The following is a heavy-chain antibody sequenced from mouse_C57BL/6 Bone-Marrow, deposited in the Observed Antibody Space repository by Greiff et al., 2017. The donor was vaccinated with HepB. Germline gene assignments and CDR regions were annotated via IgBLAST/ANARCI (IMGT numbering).Heavy chain of an antibody. CDR3: ARSPRWYFDV. Sequence: EVKLLESGGGLVQPGGSLSLSCAASGFTFTDYYMSWVRQPPGKALEWLGFIRNKANGYTTEYSASVKGRFTSSRDNSQSILYLQMNALRAEDSATYYCARSPRWYFDVWGTGTTVTVSS. J-gene: IGHJ1*03. CDR1: GFTFTDYY. CDR2: IRNKANGYTT. V-gene: IGHV7-3*01.